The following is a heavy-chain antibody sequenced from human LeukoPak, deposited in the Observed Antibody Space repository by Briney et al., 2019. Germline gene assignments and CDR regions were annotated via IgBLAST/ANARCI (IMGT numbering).Heavy chain of an antibody. V-gene: IGHV3-30*02. CDR1: GFTFSNYT. CDR3: ARLPRSDSSGWESY. Sequence: QPGGSLRLSCAASGFTFSNYTMNWVRQAPGKGLEWVAFIRYDGSNKYYADSVKGRFTISRDNSKNTLYLQMNSLRAEDTAVYYCARLPRSDSSGWESYWGQGTLVTVSS. CDR2: IRYDGSNK. D-gene: IGHD6-19*01. J-gene: IGHJ4*02.